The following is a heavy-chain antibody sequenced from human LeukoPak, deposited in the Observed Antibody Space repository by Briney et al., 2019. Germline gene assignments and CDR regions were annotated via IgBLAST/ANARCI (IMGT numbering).Heavy chain of an antibody. CDR3: ARGGTYYDILTGYYNGGYFDY. V-gene: IGHV4-31*03. D-gene: IGHD3-9*01. J-gene: IGHJ4*02. CDR2: IYYSGST. CDR1: GVSISSGGYY. Sequence: SETLSLTCTVSGVSISSGGYYWSWIRQHPGKGLEWIGYIYYSGSTYYNPSLKSRVTISVDTSKNQFSLKLSSVTAADTAVYYCARGGTYYDILTGYYNGGYFDYWGQGTLVTVSS.